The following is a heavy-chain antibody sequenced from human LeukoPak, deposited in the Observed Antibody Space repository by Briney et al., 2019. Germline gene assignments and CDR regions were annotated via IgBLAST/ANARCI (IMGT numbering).Heavy chain of an antibody. CDR3: ARHYDSGSYPLDF. J-gene: IGHJ4*02. CDR1: GGSISSGDYY. D-gene: IGHD3-10*01. V-gene: IGHV4-30-4*01. Sequence: SQTLSLTCTVSGGSISSGDYYWSWIRQPPGKGLEWIGYIYYSGSTYYNPSLKSRVTISVDTSKNQFSLKLSSVTAADTAVYYCARHYDSGSYPLDFWGQGTLVTVSS. CDR2: IYYSGST.